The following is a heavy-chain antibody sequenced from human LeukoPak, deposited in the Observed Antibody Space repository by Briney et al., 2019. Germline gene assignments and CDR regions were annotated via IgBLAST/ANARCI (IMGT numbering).Heavy chain of an antibody. Sequence: GESLKISCKGSGYSFTSYWIGWARQMPGKGLQWMGIIYPGDSHSTYTPSFQGQVTISADKSISTAYPQWSSLKASDSAMYYCARTSVTATYFDNWGQGTLVTVSS. CDR1: GYSFTSYW. CDR3: ARTSVTATYFDN. D-gene: IGHD2-21*02. J-gene: IGHJ4*02. V-gene: IGHV5-51*01. CDR2: IYPGDSHS.